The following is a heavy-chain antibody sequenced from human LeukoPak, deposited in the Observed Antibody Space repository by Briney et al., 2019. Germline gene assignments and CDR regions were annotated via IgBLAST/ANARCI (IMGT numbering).Heavy chain of an antibody. J-gene: IGHJ4*02. Sequence: PGGSLRLSCAASGFTFSNFGMHWVRQAPGKGLEWVAVISYDGKNGYYTDSVKGRFTISRDNAKNTLYLQMNSLRAEDTAVYYCAKQMAVDYFDYWGQGTLVTVSS. CDR1: GFTFSNFG. V-gene: IGHV3-30*18. CDR3: AKQMAVDYFDY. CDR2: ISYDGKNG. D-gene: IGHD5-24*01.